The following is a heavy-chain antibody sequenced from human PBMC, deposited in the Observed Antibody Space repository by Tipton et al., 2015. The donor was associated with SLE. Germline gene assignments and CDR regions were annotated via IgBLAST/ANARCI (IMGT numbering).Heavy chain of an antibody. J-gene: IGHJ4*02. V-gene: IGHV4-59*01. Sequence: TLSLTCTVSGGSISSSYWSWIRQPPGKGLAWIGYIYYSGSTNYNPSLKSRVTISVDTSKNQFSLKLSSVTAADTAVYYCARGDYDFWSGYLYYFDYWGQGTLVTVSS. CDR3: ARGDYDFWSGYLYYFDY. CDR1: GGSISSSY. D-gene: IGHD3-3*01. CDR2: IYYSGST.